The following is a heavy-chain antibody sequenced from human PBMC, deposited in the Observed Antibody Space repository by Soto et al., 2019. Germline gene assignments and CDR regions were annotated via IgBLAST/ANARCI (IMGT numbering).Heavy chain of an antibody. J-gene: IGHJ4*02. V-gene: IGHV1-2*04. CDR2: INPNSGGT. CDR3: ARDDRPVSGSGWLSGSEGIDY. D-gene: IGHD6-19*01. CDR1: GYTFTGYY. Sequence: ASVKVSCKASGYTFTGYYMHWVRQAPGQGLEWMGWINPNSGGTNYAQKFQGWVTMTRDTSISTAYMELSRLRSDDTAVYYCARDDRPVSGSGWLSGSEGIDYWGQGTLVTVSS.